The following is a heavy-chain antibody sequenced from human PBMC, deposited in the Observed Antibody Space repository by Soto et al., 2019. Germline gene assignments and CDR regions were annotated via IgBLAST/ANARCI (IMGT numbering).Heavy chain of an antibody. D-gene: IGHD1-7*01. V-gene: IGHV3-20*01. CDR3: ARGKLSSARENAFDI. Sequence: GGSLRLSCAASGFTFDDYGMSWVRQAPGKGLEWVSAIDWNGGSTGYGDSVKGRFTISRDNAKNSLYLQMNGLRAEDTALYHCARGKLSSARENAFDIWGQGTMVTVSS. CDR2: IDWNGGST. CDR1: GFTFDDYG. J-gene: IGHJ3*02.